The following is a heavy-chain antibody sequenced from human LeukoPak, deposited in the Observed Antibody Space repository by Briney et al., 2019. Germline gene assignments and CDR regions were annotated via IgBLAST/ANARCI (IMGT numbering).Heavy chain of an antibody. V-gene: IGHV3-7*01. Sequence: GGSLRLSCAASGFTFNSFFLNWVRLTPGRELEWVACISQDGSETFYMDSVRGRFTISRDNTKNSLYLQMNSLRAEDTCVYFCVRDLGHSRHYFEYWGQGALVTVSS. D-gene: IGHD7-27*01. CDR3: VRDLGHSRHYFEY. CDR1: GFTFNSFF. J-gene: IGHJ4*02. CDR2: ISQDGSET.